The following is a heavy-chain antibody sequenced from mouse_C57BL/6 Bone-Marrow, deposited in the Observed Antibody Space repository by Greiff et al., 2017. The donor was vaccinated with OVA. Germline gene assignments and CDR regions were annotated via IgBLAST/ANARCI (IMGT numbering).Heavy chain of an antibody. J-gene: IGHJ4*01. CDR1: GFTFSSYA. CDR2: ISDGGSYT. CDR3: ARDRNDYDAMDY. Sequence: DVMLVESGGGLVKPGGSLKLSCAASGFTFSSYAMSWVRQTPEKRLEWVATISDGGSYTYYQDNVKGRVTISRANAKNNLYLQMSHLKSEDTAMYYCARDRNDYDAMDYWGQGTSVTVSS. V-gene: IGHV5-4*01.